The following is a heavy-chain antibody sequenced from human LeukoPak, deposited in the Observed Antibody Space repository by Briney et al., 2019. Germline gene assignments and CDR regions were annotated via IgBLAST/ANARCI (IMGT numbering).Heavy chain of an antibody. CDR3: ARHKQQLVPYYGVDV. Sequence: SETLSLTCSVSGGSIRSSSYYWGWIRQPPGKGLEWIGSIYYSGSTHYNPSLKSRVTISVDTSKNQFSLKLSSVTAADTGVYYFARHKQQLVPYYGVDVWGQGTTVTVSS. D-gene: IGHD6-13*01. CDR1: GGSIRSSSYY. V-gene: IGHV4-39*01. J-gene: IGHJ6*02. CDR2: IYYSGST.